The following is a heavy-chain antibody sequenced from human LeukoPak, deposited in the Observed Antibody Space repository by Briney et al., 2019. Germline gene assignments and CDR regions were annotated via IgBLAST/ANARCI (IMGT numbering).Heavy chain of an antibody. CDR3: ARPRYDFWSGSSYYYYGMDV. V-gene: IGHV3-23*01. CDR1: GFTFSSYA. D-gene: IGHD3-3*01. Sequence: GGSLRLSCAASGFTFSSYAMSWVRQTPGKGLEWVSAISGSGGSTYYADSVKGRFTISRDNSKNTLYLQMSSLRAEDTAVYYCARPRYDFWSGSSYYYYGMDVWGQGTTVTVSS. CDR2: ISGSGGST. J-gene: IGHJ6*02.